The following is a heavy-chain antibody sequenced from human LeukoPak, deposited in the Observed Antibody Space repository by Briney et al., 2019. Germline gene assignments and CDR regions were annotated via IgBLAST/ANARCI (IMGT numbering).Heavy chain of an antibody. D-gene: IGHD2-15*01. CDR3: ARDCSGGSCYSNYYYYYGMDV. CDR1: GYTFTGYY. V-gene: IGHV1-2*02. J-gene: IGHJ6*02. Sequence: ASVKVSCKASGYTFTGYYMHWVRQAPGQGLERMGWINPNRGGTNYAQKFQGRVTMTRDTSISTAYMELSRLRSDDTAVYYCARDCSGGSCYSNYYYYYGMDVWGQGTTVTVSS. CDR2: INPNRGGT.